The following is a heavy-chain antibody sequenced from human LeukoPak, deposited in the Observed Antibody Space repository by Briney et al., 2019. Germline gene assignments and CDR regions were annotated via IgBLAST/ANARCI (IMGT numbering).Heavy chain of an antibody. Sequence: SETLSLTCTVSGGSISSYYWSCIRQPPGKGLEWIGYIYYSGSTNYNPSLKSRVTISVDTSKNQFSLKLSSVTAADTAVYYCARHYYGSGSYYGMDVWGQGTTVTVSS. CDR1: GGSISSYY. CDR3: ARHYYGSGSYYGMDV. CDR2: IYYSGST. J-gene: IGHJ6*02. V-gene: IGHV4-59*08. D-gene: IGHD3-10*01.